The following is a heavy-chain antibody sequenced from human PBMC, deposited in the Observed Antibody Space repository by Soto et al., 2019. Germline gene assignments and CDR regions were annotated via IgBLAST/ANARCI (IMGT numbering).Heavy chain of an antibody. D-gene: IGHD3-3*01. Sequence: GGSLRLSCEGSGFPFSSYAIHWGRQTPGKGLEWVAVISYDGSITYYSDSVKGRFTISRDTPTNTVYLQLNGLRGDDTAVYYCARPPRDLWSGYSTYFDYWGQGTLVTVSS. J-gene: IGHJ4*02. CDR1: GFPFSSYA. V-gene: IGHV3-30-3*01. CDR3: ARPPRDLWSGYSTYFDY. CDR2: ISYDGSIT.